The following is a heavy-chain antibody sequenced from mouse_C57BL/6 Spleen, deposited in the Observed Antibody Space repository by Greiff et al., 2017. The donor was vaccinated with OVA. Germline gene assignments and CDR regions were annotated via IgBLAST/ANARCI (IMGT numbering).Heavy chain of an antibody. D-gene: IGHD1-1*01. Sequence: QVQLQQPGAELVRPGSSVKLSCKASGYTFTSYWMHWVKQRPIQGLEWIGNIDPSDSETHYNQKFKDKATLTVDKSSSTAYMQLSSLTSEDSAVYYCARRSSYGGVYFDYWGQGTTLTVSS. CDR2: IDPSDSET. CDR1: GYTFTSYW. CDR3: ARRSSYGGVYFDY. V-gene: IGHV1-52*01. J-gene: IGHJ2*01.